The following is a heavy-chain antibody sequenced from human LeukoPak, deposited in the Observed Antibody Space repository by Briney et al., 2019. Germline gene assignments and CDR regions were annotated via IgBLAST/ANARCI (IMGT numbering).Heavy chain of an antibody. Sequence: PGGSLRLSCAASGFTFSSYRMNWVRQAPGKGLEWVSSISSSSSYIYYADSVKGRFTISRDNAKNSLHLQMNSLRAEDTAVYYCAALWFGEFTVDYWGQGTLVTVSS. CDR2: ISSSSSYI. D-gene: IGHD3-10*01. J-gene: IGHJ4*02. V-gene: IGHV3-21*01. CDR1: GFTFSSYR. CDR3: AALWFGEFTVDY.